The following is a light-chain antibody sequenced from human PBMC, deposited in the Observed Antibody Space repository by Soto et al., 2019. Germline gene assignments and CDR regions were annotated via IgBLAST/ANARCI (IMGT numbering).Light chain of an antibody. CDR1: SSDIGGYKY. Sequence: QSALTQPASVSGSPGQSITIYCTGSSSDIGGYKYVSWYQQHPGKAPKLMISDVSSRPSGVSDRFSGSKSGTSASLAITGLQAEDEADYYCQSYDSSLSGYVFGTGTKVTVL. J-gene: IGLJ1*01. V-gene: IGLV2-14*03. CDR2: DVS. CDR3: QSYDSSLSGYV.